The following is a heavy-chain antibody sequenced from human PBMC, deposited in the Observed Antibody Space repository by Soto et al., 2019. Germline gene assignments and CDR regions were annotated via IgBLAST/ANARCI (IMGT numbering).Heavy chain of an antibody. J-gene: IGHJ6*03. CDR1: GFTFSSYS. CDR2: ISSSSSTI. D-gene: IGHD2-15*01. V-gene: IGHV3-48*01. CDR3: ARVGYCSGGSCHFFNYYYYMDV. Sequence: EVQLVESGGGLVQPGGSLRLSCAASGFTFSSYSMNWVRQAPGKGLEWVSYISSSSSTIYYADSVKGRFTIFRDNAYNSLYLQMNSLRAEDTAVYYCARVGYCSGGSCHFFNYYYYMDVWGKGTTVTVSS.